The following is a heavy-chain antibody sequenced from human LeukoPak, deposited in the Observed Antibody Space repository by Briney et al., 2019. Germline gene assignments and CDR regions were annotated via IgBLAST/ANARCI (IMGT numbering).Heavy chain of an antibody. Sequence: SQTLSLTCNVSGDSVNSADYYWSWIRQPPGKGLEWIAYIYYSGITYYSPSLKSRVSISVDKSKNQFSLRLSSVSAADTAVYYCARAIRHDVVVFDFWGQGTLVTVSS. CDR1: GDSVNSADYY. CDR3: ARAIRHDVVVFDF. V-gene: IGHV4-30-4*01. D-gene: IGHD2-21*01. J-gene: IGHJ4*02. CDR2: IYYSGIT.